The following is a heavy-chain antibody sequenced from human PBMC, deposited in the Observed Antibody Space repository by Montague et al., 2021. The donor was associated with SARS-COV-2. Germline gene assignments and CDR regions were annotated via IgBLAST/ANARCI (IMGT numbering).Heavy chain of an antibody. CDR2: IYYRGST. CDR1: GGPISSSSYY. Sequence: SETRSLTCTVSGGPISSSSYYWAWIRQPPGKGLEWIGSIYYRGSTYYNPSLKSRVFISVDTSKNQLSLTLTSVTAADTAVYYCATQEDPSGWIPGPFDFWGQGTLLSVSS. D-gene: IGHD6-19*01. V-gene: IGHV4-39*01. J-gene: IGHJ4*02. CDR3: ATQEDPSGWIPGPFDF.